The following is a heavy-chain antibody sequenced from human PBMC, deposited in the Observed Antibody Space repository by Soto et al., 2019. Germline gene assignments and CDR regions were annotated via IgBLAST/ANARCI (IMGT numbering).Heavy chain of an antibody. Sequence: GGSLRLSCAASGFTFSSYAMSWVRQAPGKGLEWVSAISGSGGSTYYADSVKGRFTISRDNSKNTLYLQMNSLRAEDTAVYYCAKESYYYDSSGYYYINPFDYWGQGTLVTVSS. CDR3: AKESYYYDSSGYYYINPFDY. CDR2: ISGSGGST. V-gene: IGHV3-23*01. J-gene: IGHJ4*02. CDR1: GFTFSSYA. D-gene: IGHD3-22*01.